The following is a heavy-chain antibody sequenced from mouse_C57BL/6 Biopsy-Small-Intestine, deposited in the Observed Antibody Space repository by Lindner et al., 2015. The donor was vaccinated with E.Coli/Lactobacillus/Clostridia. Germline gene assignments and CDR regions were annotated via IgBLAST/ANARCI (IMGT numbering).Heavy chain of an antibody. Sequence: SVKVSCKAPGYIFTTYAMHWVRQAPGQRLEWMAYIHDGNGNTKYSQKFQDRVTITRDTSASTVYMELSSLKYEDTAVYYCARGVATIVDYWGQGTLVTVSS. CDR1: GYIFTTYA. CDR3: ARGVATIVDY. V-gene: IGHV1-7*01. J-gene: IGHJ4*01. D-gene: IGHD1-1*01. CDR2: IHDGNGNT.